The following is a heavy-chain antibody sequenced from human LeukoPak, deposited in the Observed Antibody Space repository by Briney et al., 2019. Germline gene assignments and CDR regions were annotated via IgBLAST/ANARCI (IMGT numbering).Heavy chain of an antibody. CDR2: IKQDGSEK. D-gene: IGHD3-22*01. V-gene: IGHV3-7*01. CDR3: ARDSSGYYPDAFDI. Sequence: GGSLRLSCAASGFTFSSYWMSWVRQAPGKGLEWVANIKQDGSEKYYVDSVKGRFTISRDNAKNSLYLQVNSLRAEDTAVYYCARDSSGYYPDAFDIWGQGTMVTVSS. CDR1: GFTFSSYW. J-gene: IGHJ3*02.